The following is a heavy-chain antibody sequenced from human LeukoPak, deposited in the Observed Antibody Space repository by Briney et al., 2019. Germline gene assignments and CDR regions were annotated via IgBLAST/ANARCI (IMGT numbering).Heavy chain of an antibody. V-gene: IGHV4-31*03. CDR1: GGSVSSGSHY. D-gene: IGHD3-22*01. J-gene: IGHJ4*02. CDR3: AREYYYDSSGYYSV. CDR2: IYYSGST. Sequence: PSETLSLTCTVSGGSVSSGSHYWSWIRQHPGKGLEWIGYIYYSGSTYYNPSLKSRVTISVDTSKNQFSLKLSSVTAADTAVYYCAREYYYDSSGYYSVWGQGTLVTVSS.